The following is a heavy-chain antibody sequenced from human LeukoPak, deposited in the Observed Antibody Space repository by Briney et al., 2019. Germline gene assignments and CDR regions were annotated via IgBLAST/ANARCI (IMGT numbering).Heavy chain of an antibody. V-gene: IGHV1-2*02. J-gene: IGHJ5*02. Sequence: AASVKVSCKASGYTFTGYYMHWVRQAPGQGLEWMGWIHPNSGGTNYAQKFQGRVTMTRDTSISTANMELSRLRSDDTAVYYCARGVRYFDWREVPNWFDPWGQGTLVTVSS. D-gene: IGHD3-9*01. CDR3: ARGVRYFDWREVPNWFDP. CDR2: IHPNSGGT. CDR1: GYTFTGYY.